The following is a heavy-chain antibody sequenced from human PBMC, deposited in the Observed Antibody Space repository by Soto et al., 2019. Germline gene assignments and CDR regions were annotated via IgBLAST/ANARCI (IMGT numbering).Heavy chain of an antibody. Sequence: ASVKVSCKASGYTFTSYGISWVRQAPGQGLEWMGWISAFNGNTNYAQKLQGRVTMTTDTSTSTAYMELRSLRSDDTAVYYCAREGLVLVPTTVNSDYYYYAMDVWGQGTTVTVSS. D-gene: IGHD2-2*01. J-gene: IGHJ6*02. CDR1: GYTFTSYG. CDR3: AREGLVLVPTTVNSDYYYYAMDV. CDR2: ISAFNGNT. V-gene: IGHV1-18*01.